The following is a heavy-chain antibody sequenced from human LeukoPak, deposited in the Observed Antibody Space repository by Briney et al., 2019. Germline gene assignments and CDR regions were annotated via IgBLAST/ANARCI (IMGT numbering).Heavy chain of an antibody. Sequence: PGRSLRLSCAASGFTFSSYGIHWVRQAPGKELEWVAVIWYDGSNKYYADSVKGRFTISRDNSKNTLYLQMNSLRAEDTAVYYCARDRDELGYDSSGYYLTNWFDPWGQGTLVTVSS. D-gene: IGHD3-22*01. CDR2: IWYDGSNK. CDR1: GFTFSSYG. CDR3: ARDRDELGYDSSGYYLTNWFDP. J-gene: IGHJ5*02. V-gene: IGHV3-33*01.